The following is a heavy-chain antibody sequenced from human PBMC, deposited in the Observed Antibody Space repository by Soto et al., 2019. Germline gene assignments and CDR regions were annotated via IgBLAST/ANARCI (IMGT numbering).Heavy chain of an antibody. CDR3: ARIGYCSSTSCSLGAFDI. D-gene: IGHD2-2*01. CDR1: GFTFDDYG. V-gene: IGHV3-20*01. CDR2: INWNGGST. J-gene: IGHJ3*02. Sequence: GGSLRLSCAASGFTFDDYGMSWVRQAPGKGLEWVSGINWNGGSTGYADSVKGRFTISRDNAKNSLYLQMNSLRAEDTALYHCARIGYCSSTSCSLGAFDIWGQGTMVTVSS.